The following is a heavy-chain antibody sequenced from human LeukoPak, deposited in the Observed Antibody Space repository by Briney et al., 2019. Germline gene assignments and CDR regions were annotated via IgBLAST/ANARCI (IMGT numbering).Heavy chain of an antibody. J-gene: IGHJ4*02. V-gene: IGHV4-34*01. Sequence: SETLSLTCAVYGGSFSGYYWSWIRQLPGKGLEWIGEINHSGSTNYNPSLKSRVTISGDTSKNQFSLKLSSVTAADTAVYYCARESDTVVTPFPFDYWGQGTLVTVSS. CDR1: GGSFSGYY. CDR2: INHSGST. D-gene: IGHD4-23*01. CDR3: ARESDTVVTPFPFDY.